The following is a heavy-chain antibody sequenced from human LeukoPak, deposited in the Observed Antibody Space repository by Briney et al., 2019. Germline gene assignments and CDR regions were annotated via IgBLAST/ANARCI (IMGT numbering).Heavy chain of an antibody. D-gene: IGHD5-18*01. CDR1: GGSISSYC. CDR3: AKVDTAMDYYYYGMDV. J-gene: IGHJ6*02. Sequence: SETLSLTCTVSGGSISSYCWSWIRQPPGKGLEWIGCIYYSGSTNYNPSLKSRVTISVDTSKNQFSLKLSSVTAADTAVYYCAKVDTAMDYYYYGMDVWGQGTTVTVSS. CDR2: IYYSGST. V-gene: IGHV4-59*08.